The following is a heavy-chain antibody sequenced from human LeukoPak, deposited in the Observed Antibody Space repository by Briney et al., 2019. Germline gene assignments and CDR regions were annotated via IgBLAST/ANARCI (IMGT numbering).Heavy chain of an antibody. CDR2: IYHSGST. Sequence: PSETLSLTCTVSGYSISSGYYWGWIRQPPGKGLEWIGSIYHSGSTYYNPSLKSRVTISVDTSKNQFSLKLSSVTAADTAVYYCARDPSVPDAFDIWGQGTMVTVSS. CDR3: ARDPSVPDAFDI. J-gene: IGHJ3*02. V-gene: IGHV4-38-2*02. D-gene: IGHD2-2*01. CDR1: GYSISSGYY.